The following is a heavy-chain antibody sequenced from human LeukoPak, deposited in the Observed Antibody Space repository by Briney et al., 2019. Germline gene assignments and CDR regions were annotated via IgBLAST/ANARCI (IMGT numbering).Heavy chain of an antibody. CDR2: ISSSSSYI. D-gene: IGHD3-10*01. V-gene: IGHV3-21*01. CDR1: GCTFSSYS. J-gene: IGHJ4*02. CDR3: AREGFGELIFSSFHLDY. Sequence: MPGGSLRLSCAASGCTFSSYSMNWVRQAPGKGLEWASSISSSSSYIYYADSVKGRFTISRDNAKNSLYLQMNSLRAEDTAVYYCAREGFGELIFSSFHLDYWGQGTLVTVSS.